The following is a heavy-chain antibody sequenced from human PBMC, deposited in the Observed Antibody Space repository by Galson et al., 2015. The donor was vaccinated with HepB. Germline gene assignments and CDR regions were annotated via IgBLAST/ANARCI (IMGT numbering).Heavy chain of an antibody. CDR3: ARRLITFGGVIVYDY. CDR1: GGTFSSYA. V-gene: IGHV1-69*13. Sequence: SVKVSCKASGGTFSSYAISWVRQAPGQGLEWMGGIIPIFGTANYAQKFQGRVTITADESTSTAYMELSSLRSEDTAVYYYARRLITFGGVIVYDYWGQGTLVTVSS. D-gene: IGHD3-16*02. J-gene: IGHJ4*02. CDR2: IIPIFGTA.